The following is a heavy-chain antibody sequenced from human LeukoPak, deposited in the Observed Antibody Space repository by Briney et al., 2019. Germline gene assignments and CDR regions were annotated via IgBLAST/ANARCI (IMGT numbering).Heavy chain of an antibody. CDR2: INWDGSST. CDR1: GFTFDDYG. D-gene: IGHD3-10*02. Sequence: RPGGSLRLSCAASGFTFDDYGMSWFRQVPGKGLEWVSGINWDGSSTVYADSVKGRFTISRDNAKNSLYLQMNSLRAEDTAVYYCAELGITMIGGVWGKGTTVTISS. V-gene: IGHV3-20*04. CDR3: AELGITMIGGV. J-gene: IGHJ6*04.